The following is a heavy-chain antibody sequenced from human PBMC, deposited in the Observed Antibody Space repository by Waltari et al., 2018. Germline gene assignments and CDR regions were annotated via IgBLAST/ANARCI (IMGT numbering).Heavy chain of an antibody. J-gene: IGHJ6*02. V-gene: IGHV1-69*15. CDR2: IIPIFGTA. CDR3: ARDSGSGWYYYYYGMDV. Sequence: QVQLVQSGAEVKKPGSSVKVSCTASGGTFSSYAISWVRQAPGQGLEWMGRIIPIFGTANYAQKFQGRVTITADESTSTAYMELSSLRSEDTAVYYCARDSGSGWYYYYYGMDVWGQGTTVTVSS. CDR1: GGTFSSYA. D-gene: IGHD6-19*01.